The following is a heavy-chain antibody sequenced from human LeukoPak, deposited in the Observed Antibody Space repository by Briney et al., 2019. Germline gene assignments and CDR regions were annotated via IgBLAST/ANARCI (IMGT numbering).Heavy chain of an antibody. CDR1: GYTFTGYY. V-gene: IGHV1-2*06. J-gene: IGHJ4*02. D-gene: IGHD3-22*01. CDR2: INPNSGGT. CDR3: ARVYYYDSSGYNDY. Sequence: ASVKVSCKASGYTFTGYYMHRVRQAPGQGLEWMGRINPNSGGTNYAQKFQGRVTMTRDTSISTAYMELSRLRSDDTAVYYCARVYYYDSSGYNDYWGQGTLVTVSS.